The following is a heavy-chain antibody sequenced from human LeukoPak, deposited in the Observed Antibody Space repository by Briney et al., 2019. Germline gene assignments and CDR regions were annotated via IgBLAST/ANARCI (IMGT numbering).Heavy chain of an antibody. CDR2: INRNGGST. CDR1: GFTFDDYG. Sequence: GGSLRLSCEASGFTFDDYGMSWVRQPPGKGLEWVSGINRNGGSTDYADSVKGRFTISRDNAKSSHFLQMNSLRVEDTALYYCARGFRNGPFDCWGQGTLVTVSS. V-gene: IGHV3-20*04. D-gene: IGHD2-8*01. J-gene: IGHJ4*02. CDR3: ARGFRNGPFDC.